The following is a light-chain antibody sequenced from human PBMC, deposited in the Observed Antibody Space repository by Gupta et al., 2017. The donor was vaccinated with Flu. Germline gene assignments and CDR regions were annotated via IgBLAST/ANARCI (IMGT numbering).Light chain of an antibody. Sequence: QSVLTQPPSAAGTPGRRFTISCSGSSSNIGSNYVYWYQQLPGTAPKLLIDSTNQRPSGVPARFSGSKSGTSASLAISGLQAEDEADYYCAAWDDSLRGRLFGGGTKLTVL. V-gene: IGLV1-47*02. CDR3: AAWDDSLRGRL. J-gene: IGLJ2*01. CDR1: SSNIGSNY. CDR2: STN.